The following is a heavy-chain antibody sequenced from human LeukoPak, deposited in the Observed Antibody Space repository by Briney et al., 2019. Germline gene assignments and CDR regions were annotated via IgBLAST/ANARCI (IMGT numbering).Heavy chain of an antibody. J-gene: IGHJ3*02. CDR1: GGSINSYS. D-gene: IGHD5-18*01. Sequence: PSETLSLTCTVSGGSINSYSWSWIRQPPGKGLEWIGYIFYSGSTNYNPSLKSRVTISVDTSKNQFSLKLTSVTAADTAVFYCARVRGYSYGSDAFDIWGQGTMVTVSS. V-gene: IGHV4-59*01. CDR3: ARVRGYSYGSDAFDI. CDR2: IFYSGST.